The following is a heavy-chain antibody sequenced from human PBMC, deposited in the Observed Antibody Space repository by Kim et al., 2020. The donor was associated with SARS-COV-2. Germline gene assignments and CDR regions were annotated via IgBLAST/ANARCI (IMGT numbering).Heavy chain of an antibody. CDR1: GGTFSSYA. CDR3: ARAPEGYCTNGVCYFLVGGGQLDY. J-gene: IGHJ4*02. CDR2: IIPIFGTA. Sequence: SVKVSCKASGGTFSSYAISWVRQAPGQGLEWMGGIIPIFGTANYAQKFQGRVTITADESTSTAYMELSSLRSEDTAVYYCARAPEGYCTNGVCYFLVGGGQLDYWGQGTLVTVSS. V-gene: IGHV1-69*13. D-gene: IGHD2-8*01.